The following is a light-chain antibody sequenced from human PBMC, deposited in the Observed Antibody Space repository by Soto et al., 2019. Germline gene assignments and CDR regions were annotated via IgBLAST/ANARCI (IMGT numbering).Light chain of an antibody. Sequence: EIVSTQSPGTLSFSPGERATISCRASQSVSSTSLAWYQQKHGQAPRLLIYGASNRATAIPDRFSGSGSGTDFTLTISRLEPEDFAVYYCQQYDGSPPWTFGLGTKVEFK. CDR2: GAS. CDR3: QQYDGSPPWT. CDR1: QSVSSTS. V-gene: IGKV3-20*01. J-gene: IGKJ1*01.